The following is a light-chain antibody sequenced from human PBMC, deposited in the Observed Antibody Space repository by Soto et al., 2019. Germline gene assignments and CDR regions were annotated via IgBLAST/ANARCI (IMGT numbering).Light chain of an antibody. CDR3: QVWHSDDDHYD. J-gene: IGLJ1*01. Sequence: SYELTQPPSPSMAPGQTATINCEGQKIGFKSVNWYQQEAGQAPVLVVYDDSARPSGIPARFSGSSSGNTATLTISRVEAGDQADYYCQVWHSDDDHYDFGTGAKVTVL. CDR2: DDS. CDR1: KIGFKS. V-gene: IGLV3-21*02.